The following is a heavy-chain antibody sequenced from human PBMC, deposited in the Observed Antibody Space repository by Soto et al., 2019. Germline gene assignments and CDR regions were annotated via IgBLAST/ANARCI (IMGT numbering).Heavy chain of an antibody. CDR3: AGVVENWNSLYYYYYYMDV. V-gene: IGHV3-48*01. Sequence: GGSLRLSCAASGFTFSSYSMNWVRQAPGKGLEWVSYISSSSSTKYYADSVKGRFTISRDNAKNSLYLQMNSLRAEDTAGYYCAGVVENWNSLYYYYYYMDVWGKGTTVTVSS. J-gene: IGHJ6*03. CDR1: GFTFSSYS. D-gene: IGHD1-7*01. CDR2: ISSSSSTK.